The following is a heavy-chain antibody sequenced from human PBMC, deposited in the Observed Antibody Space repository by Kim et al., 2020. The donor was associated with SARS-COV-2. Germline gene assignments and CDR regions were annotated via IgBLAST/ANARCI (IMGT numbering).Heavy chain of an antibody. CDR2: IYTGGST. D-gene: IGHD1-26*01. CDR1: GFTVSINY. J-gene: IGHJ4*02. Sequence: GGSLRLSCAASGFTVSINYMSWVRQAPGKGLEWVSIIYTGGSTYYADSVKGRFTISRDNSKNTLYLQMNSLRAEDTAVHYCARAGSYGLFDFWGQGTLVTVSS. CDR3: ARAGSYGLFDF. V-gene: IGHV3-53*01.